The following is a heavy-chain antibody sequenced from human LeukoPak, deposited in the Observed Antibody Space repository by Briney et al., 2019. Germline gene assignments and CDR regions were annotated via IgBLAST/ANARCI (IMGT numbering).Heavy chain of an antibody. CDR2: IIPILGIA. J-gene: IGHJ5*02. CDR3: ARGGDEAAGESWFDP. V-gene: IGHV1-69*04. D-gene: IGHD6-13*01. CDR1: GGTFSSYA. Sequence: SVKVSCKASGGTFSSYAISWVRQAPGQGLEWMGRIIPILGIANYAQKFQGRVTITADKSTSTAYMELSSLRSEDTAVYYCARGGDEAAGESWFDPWGQGTLVTVSS.